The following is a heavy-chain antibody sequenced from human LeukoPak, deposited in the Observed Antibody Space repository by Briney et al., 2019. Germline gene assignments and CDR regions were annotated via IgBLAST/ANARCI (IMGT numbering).Heavy chain of an antibody. CDR3: ARGAYCGGDCYPDYFDY. D-gene: IGHD2-21*02. CDR1: GYTFTRYG. Sequence: ASVKVSCKVSGYTFTRYGISWVRQAPGQGLVWMGWIGAYNGNTNYAQKLQGRVTMTTDTTTNTAYMELRSVRSVDTAAYYCARGAYCGGDCYPDYFDYWGQGTLVTVSS. V-gene: IGHV1-18*01. CDR2: IGAYNGNT. J-gene: IGHJ4*02.